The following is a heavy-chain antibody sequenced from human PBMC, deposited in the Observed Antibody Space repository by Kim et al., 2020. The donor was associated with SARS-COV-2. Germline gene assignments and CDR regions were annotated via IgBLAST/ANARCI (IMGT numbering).Heavy chain of an antibody. D-gene: IGHD6-19*01. J-gene: IGHJ4*02. V-gene: IGHV5-10-1*01. Sequence: PSFEGHVTISADKSISTAYLQWSSLKASDTAIYYCARLGSSGWYSYFDHWGQGTLVTVSS. CDR3: ARLGSSGWYSYFDH.